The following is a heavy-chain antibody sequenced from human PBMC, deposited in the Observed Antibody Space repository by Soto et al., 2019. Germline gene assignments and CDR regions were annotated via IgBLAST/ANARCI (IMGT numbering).Heavy chain of an antibody. CDR2: ISYDGSNK. CDR1: GFTFSSYA. Sequence: QVQLVESGGGVVQPGRSLRLSCAASGFTFSSYAMHWVRQAPGKGLEWVAVISYDGSNKYYADSVKGRFTISRDNSTNTLYLKMNSLRAEDTAVYYCARDRGQLVISSYYYCGMDVWGQGTTVTVSS. V-gene: IGHV3-30-3*01. J-gene: IGHJ6*02. D-gene: IGHD6-6*01. CDR3: ARDRGQLVISSYYYCGMDV.